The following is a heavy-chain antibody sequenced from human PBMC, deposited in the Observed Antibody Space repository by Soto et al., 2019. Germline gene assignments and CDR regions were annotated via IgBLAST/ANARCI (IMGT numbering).Heavy chain of an antibody. V-gene: IGHV3-48*03. J-gene: IGHJ4*02. CDR2: ISSSGSTI. Sequence: GGSLRLSCAASGFTFSSYEMNWVRQAPGKGLEWVSYISSSGSTIYYADSVKGRFTISRDNAKNSLYLQMNSLRAEDTAVYYCARGRYYYDSSGYWHYFDYWGQGTLVTVSS. CDR1: GFTFSSYE. CDR3: ARGRYYYDSSGYWHYFDY. D-gene: IGHD3-22*01.